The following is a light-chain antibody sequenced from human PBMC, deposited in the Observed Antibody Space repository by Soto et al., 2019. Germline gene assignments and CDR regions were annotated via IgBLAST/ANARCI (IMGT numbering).Light chain of an antibody. CDR1: QSVSNNY. J-gene: IGKJ1*01. CDR3: QQYGSSGT. CDR2: GAS. V-gene: IGKV3-20*01. Sequence: EIVLMQSPGTLSLSPGERATLSCRASQSVSNNYLAWYQQEPGQAPRLLIYGASNRVTGIPDRFSGSGSGTDFTLTISRLEPEDFAVYYCQQYGSSGTFGQGTKVDIK.